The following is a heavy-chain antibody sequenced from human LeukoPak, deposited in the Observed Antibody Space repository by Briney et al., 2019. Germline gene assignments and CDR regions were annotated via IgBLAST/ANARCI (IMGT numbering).Heavy chain of an antibody. V-gene: IGHV4-39*01. J-gene: IGHJ6*02. CDR2: IYYVGSP. CDR3: ARLPITKRALDV. D-gene: IGHD1-14*01. Sequence: PSETLSLTCSVSGDSIRGGDSYWGWVRQTPWKGRGWIGSIYYVGSPYYNPSLNSRRVTISVDTSKNQFSLKVTSVTAADTAVYYCARLPITKRALDVWGQGTTVTVSS. CDR1: GDSIRGGDSY.